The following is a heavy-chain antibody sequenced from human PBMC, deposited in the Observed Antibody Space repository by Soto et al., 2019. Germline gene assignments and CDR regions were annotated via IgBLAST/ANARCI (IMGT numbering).Heavy chain of an antibody. CDR3: ARGGGGSYYGFQH. J-gene: IGHJ1*01. CDR1: GGSISSSNW. V-gene: IGHV4-4*02. CDR2: IYHSGST. D-gene: IGHD1-26*01. Sequence: QVQLQESGPGLVKPSGTLSLTCAVSGGSISSSNWWSWVRQPPGKGLEWIGEIYHSGSTNYNPSLTSRVTISVDKSKNQFSLKLSSVPAADTAVYYCARGGGGSYYGFQHWGQGTLVTVSS.